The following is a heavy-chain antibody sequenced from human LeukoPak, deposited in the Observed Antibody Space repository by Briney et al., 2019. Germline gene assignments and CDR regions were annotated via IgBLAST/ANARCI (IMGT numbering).Heavy chain of an antibody. Sequence: ASVNGSCKASGYTFTGYYMHWVRQAPGQGLVWMASIPPNSGGTNYAQKFQGWVTMTRDTSISTAYMELSRLRSDDTAVYYCARGIRRSAYYYDSSGYYPPHFDYWGQGTLVTVSS. CDR3: ARGIRRSAYYYDSSGYYPPHFDY. CDR2: IPPNSGGT. D-gene: IGHD3-22*01. CDR1: GYTFTGYY. V-gene: IGHV1-2*04. J-gene: IGHJ4*02.